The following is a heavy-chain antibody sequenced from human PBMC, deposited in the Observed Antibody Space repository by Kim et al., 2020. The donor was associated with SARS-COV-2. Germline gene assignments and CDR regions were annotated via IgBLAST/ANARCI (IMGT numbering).Heavy chain of an antibody. Sequence: GGSLRLSCAASGFTFSSYSMNWVRQAPGKGLEWVSSISSSSSYIYYADSVKGRFTISRDNAKNSLYLQMNSLRAEDTAVYYCARDFFSYDSSGYYSDLDYLGQGTLVTVSS. J-gene: IGHJ4*02. D-gene: IGHD3-22*01. V-gene: IGHV3-21*01. CDR2: ISSSSSYI. CDR1: GFTFSSYS. CDR3: ARDFFSYDSSGYYSDLDY.